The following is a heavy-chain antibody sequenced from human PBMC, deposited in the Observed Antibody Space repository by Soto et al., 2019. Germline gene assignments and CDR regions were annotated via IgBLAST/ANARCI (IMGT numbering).Heavy chain of an antibody. V-gene: IGHV4-34*01. D-gene: IGHD6-19*01. Sequence: ASDTLSLTCAVSGGSFSGDYWSWIRQPPGKGLEWIGEINHSGSTNYNPSLKSRVTISVDTSKNQFSLKLSSVTAADTAVYYCARGLEAAVAGKKFDYWGQGTLVTVSS. J-gene: IGHJ4*02. CDR1: GGSFSGDY. CDR3: ARGLEAAVAGKKFDY. CDR2: INHSGST.